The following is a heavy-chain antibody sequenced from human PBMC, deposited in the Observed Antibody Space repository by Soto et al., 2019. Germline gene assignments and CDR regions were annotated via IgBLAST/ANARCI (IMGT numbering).Heavy chain of an antibody. Sequence: EVQLLESGGGLVQPGGSQRLSCAASGFMFSNYAMSWVRQAPGKGLEWVSGIGGRATSAYYADSVKGRFAISRDNSYNTLFLQLNSLRAEDTAVYYCAKSRYSDSSGDYYDFWGQGTLVTVSS. CDR3: AKSRYSDSSGDYYDF. CDR2: IGGRATSA. V-gene: IGHV3-23*01. CDR1: GFMFSNYA. D-gene: IGHD3-22*01. J-gene: IGHJ4*02.